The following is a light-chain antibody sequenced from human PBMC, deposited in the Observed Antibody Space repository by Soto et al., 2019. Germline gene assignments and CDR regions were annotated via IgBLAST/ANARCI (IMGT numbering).Light chain of an antibody. CDR2: DAS. Sequence: TQSPTTLSASVGDRVTITCRASQSVNSYLVWYQQRPGQAPRLLIYDASNRATGIPARFSGSGSGTDFTLTINSLDPEDFAVYYCQQRSNWPPTFGQGTKVDIK. CDR1: QSVNSY. V-gene: IGKV3-11*01. CDR3: QQRSNWPPT. J-gene: IGKJ1*01.